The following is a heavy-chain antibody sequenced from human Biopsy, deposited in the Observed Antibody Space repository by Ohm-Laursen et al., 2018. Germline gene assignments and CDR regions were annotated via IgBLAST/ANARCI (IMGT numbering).Heavy chain of an antibody. CDR1: GGSISSNY. J-gene: IGHJ3*01. Sequence: TLSLTCNVSGGSISSNYWSWIRQPPGKGLEWIGYINDNGNTNYNPSLKSRVTISVDTSMNQFSLKLKSGTAADTALYFCARHFYDNFGPTPFDAFDLWGQGTLVTVSA. D-gene: IGHD3-22*01. V-gene: IGHV4-59*12. CDR3: ARHFYDNFGPTPFDAFDL. CDR2: INDNGNT.